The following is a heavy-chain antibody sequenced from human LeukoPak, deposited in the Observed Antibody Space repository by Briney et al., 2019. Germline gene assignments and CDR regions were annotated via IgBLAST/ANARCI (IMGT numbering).Heavy chain of an antibody. D-gene: IGHD4-17*01. CDR3: ARGYGDYYYFDY. J-gene: IGHJ4*02. CDR2: IYYSGST. V-gene: IGHV4-30-4*08. Sequence: PSETLSLPCTVSGGSISSGDYYWSWIRQPPGKGLEGIGYIYYSGSTYYNPSLKSRVTISVDASKNQFSLKLSSVTAADTAVYYRARGYGDYYYFDYWGQGTLVTVSS. CDR1: GGSISSGDYY.